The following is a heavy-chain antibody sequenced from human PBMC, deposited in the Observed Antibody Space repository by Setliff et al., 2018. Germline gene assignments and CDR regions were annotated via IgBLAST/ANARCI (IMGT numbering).Heavy chain of an antibody. J-gene: IGHJ4*02. CDR1: GFRFTSFG. D-gene: IGHD2-2*01. CDR3: AKGGGSRVLVPAAIFEPTDGKDY. CDR2: ISPYSGES. V-gene: IGHV1-18*04. Sequence: GASVKVSCKTSGFRFTSFGFSWVRQAPGQGLEWMGWISPYSGESNYAQKFQGRVTMTRDTSTSTVYMELSSLRAEDTAIYYCAKGGGSRVLVPAAIFEPTDGKDYWGQGTLVTVSS.